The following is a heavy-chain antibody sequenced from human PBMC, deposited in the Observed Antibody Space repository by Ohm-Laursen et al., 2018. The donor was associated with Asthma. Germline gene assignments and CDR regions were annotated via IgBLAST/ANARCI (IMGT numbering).Heavy chain of an antibody. D-gene: IGHD1-14*01. Sequence: TLSLTCAVSGGSISSYYWSWIRQPPGKGLEWIGYIYYSGSTNYNPSLKSRVTISVDTSKNQFSLKLSSVTAEDTAVYYCASTSGPGYFDLWGRGTLVTVSS. V-gene: IGHV4-59*01. CDR3: ASTSGPGYFDL. CDR1: GGSISSYY. J-gene: IGHJ2*01. CDR2: IYYSGST.